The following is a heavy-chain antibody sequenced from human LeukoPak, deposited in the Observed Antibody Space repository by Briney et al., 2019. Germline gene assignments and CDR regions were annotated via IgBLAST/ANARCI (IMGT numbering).Heavy chain of an antibody. J-gene: IGHJ3*02. Sequence: GGSLRLSCAASGFTFSSYGMHWVRQAPGKGLEWVAVISYDGSNKYYADSVKGRFTISRDNSKNTLYLQMNSLRAEDTAVYYCASAPGIAAAGIGAFDIWGQGTMVIVSS. CDR3: ASAPGIAAAGIGAFDI. D-gene: IGHD6-13*01. V-gene: IGHV3-30*03. CDR1: GFTFSSYG. CDR2: ISYDGSNK.